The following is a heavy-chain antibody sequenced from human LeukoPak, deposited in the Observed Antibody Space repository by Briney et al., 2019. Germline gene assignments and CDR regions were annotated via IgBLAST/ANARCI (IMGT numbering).Heavy chain of an antibody. CDR2: ISGSGGST. J-gene: IGHJ4*02. CDR1: GFTFSSYS. D-gene: IGHD3-10*01. Sequence: GGSLRLSCAASGFTFSSYSMNWVRQAPGKGLEWASAISGSGGSTYYADSVKGRFTISRDNSKNTLYLQMNSLRAEDTAVYYCAKWNYYGSGSYYNEYYFDYWGQGTLVTVSS. CDR3: AKWNYYGSGSYYNEYYFDY. V-gene: IGHV3-23*01.